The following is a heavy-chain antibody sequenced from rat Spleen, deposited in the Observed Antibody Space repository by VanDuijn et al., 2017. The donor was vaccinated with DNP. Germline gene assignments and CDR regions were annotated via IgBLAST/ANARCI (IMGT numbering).Heavy chain of an antibody. CDR3: ASWAPIAPISTSNY. J-gene: IGHJ2*01. D-gene: IGHD1-2*01. V-gene: IGHV5-29*01. Sequence: EVQLVESGGGLVQPGGSMKLSCAASGFTFSNYAMAWVRQAPTKGLEWVASINYDGSRINYRDSVKGRFTISRDNAENTVYLQMSSLRSEDTATYYCASWAPIAPISTSNYWGQGVMVTVSS. CDR1: GFTFSNYA. CDR2: INYDGSRI.